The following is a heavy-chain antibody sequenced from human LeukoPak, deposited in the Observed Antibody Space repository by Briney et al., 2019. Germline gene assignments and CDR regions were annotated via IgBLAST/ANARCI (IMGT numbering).Heavy chain of an antibody. CDR1: GFTFSSYA. Sequence: GGSLRLSCAASGFTFSSYAMSWVRQAPGKVLEWVSAISGSGGSTYYANSVKGRFNISRDNSKNTLYLQMNSLRAEDTAVYYCAKDPEQWLVQYYFDYWGQGTLVTVSS. CDR2: ISGSGGST. J-gene: IGHJ4*02. V-gene: IGHV3-23*01. D-gene: IGHD6-19*01. CDR3: AKDPEQWLVQYYFDY.